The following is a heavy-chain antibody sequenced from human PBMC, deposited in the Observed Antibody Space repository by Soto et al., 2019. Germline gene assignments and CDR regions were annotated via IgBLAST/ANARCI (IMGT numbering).Heavy chain of an antibody. V-gene: IGHV1-18*01. J-gene: IGHJ4*02. CDR1: GYTFSSYS. D-gene: IGHD3-9*01. Sequence: ASVKVSCKTSGYTFSSYSISWVRQAPGQGLEWMGWISGYNGNTNYAQNFQGRDTMTTDTTTSTAYMELRSLRSDDTAVYYCARGMGLAADFDYWGQGTLVTVSS. CDR2: ISGYNGNT. CDR3: ARGMGLAADFDY.